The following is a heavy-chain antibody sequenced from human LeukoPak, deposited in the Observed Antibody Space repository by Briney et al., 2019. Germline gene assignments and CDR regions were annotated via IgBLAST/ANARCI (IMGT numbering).Heavy chain of an antibody. CDR3: ARDLVPYSSSSGSFDY. D-gene: IGHD6-6*01. J-gene: IGHJ4*02. CDR1: GYTFTSYG. Sequence: ASVKVSCKASGYTFTSYGISWVRQAPGQGLEWMGWISAYNGNTNYAQKLQGRVTMTTDTSTSTAYMELRSLRSDDTAVYYCARDLVPYSSSSGSFDYWGQRTLVTVSS. V-gene: IGHV1-18*01. CDR2: ISAYNGNT.